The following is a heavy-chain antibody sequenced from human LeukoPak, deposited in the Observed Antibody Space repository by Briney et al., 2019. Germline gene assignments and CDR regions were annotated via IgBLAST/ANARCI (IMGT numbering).Heavy chain of an antibody. CDR2: IKQDGSEK. V-gene: IGHV3-7*01. CDR1: GFTFSSYW. D-gene: IGHD3-10*01. CDR3: AREVLYGSGSYNDY. Sequence: GGSLRLSCAASGFTFSSYWMSWVRQAPGKGLEWVANIKQDGSEKYYVDSVKGRFTISRDNTKNSLYLQMNSLRAEDTAVYYCAREVLYGSGSYNDYWGQGTLVTVSS. J-gene: IGHJ4*02.